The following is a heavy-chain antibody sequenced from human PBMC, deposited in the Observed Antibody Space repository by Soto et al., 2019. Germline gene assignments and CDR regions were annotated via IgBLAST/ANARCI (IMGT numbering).Heavy chain of an antibody. CDR3: ARVIAHGSGSYHTDY. Sequence: QVQLQESGPGLVKPSETLSLTCTVSGGSVSSGSYFWSWIRQPPGKGLEWIGYIFYSTTTHYNPSLKSRVTISVDTSNNQFSLKPSSVTAADTAVYYCARVIAHGSGSYHTDYWGQGTLVTVSS. V-gene: IGHV4-61*01. J-gene: IGHJ4*02. CDR2: IFYSTTT. CDR1: GGSVSSGSYF. D-gene: IGHD3-10*01.